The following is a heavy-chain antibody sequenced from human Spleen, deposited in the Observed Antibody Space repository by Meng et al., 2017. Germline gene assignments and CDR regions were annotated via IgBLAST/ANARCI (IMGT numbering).Heavy chain of an antibody. Sequence: QVLLQQCGVGLLKPSDTLALTCFVSGGSFSDYYWSWIRQPPGKGLEWIGEINHSGSTNYNPSLESRATISVDTSQNNLSLKLSSVTAADSAVYYCARGPTTMAHDFDYWGQGTLVTVSS. CDR2: INHSGST. CDR1: GGSFSDYY. J-gene: IGHJ4*02. V-gene: IGHV4-34*02. D-gene: IGHD4-11*01. CDR3: ARGPTTMAHDFDY.